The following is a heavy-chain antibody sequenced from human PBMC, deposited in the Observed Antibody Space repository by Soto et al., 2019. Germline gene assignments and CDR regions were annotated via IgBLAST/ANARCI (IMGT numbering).Heavy chain of an antibody. V-gene: IGHV3-30-3*01. D-gene: IGHD6-25*01. CDR3: ARSARKGGDYYYGMDV. CDR2: ISYDGSNK. J-gene: IGHJ6*02. Sequence: GGSLRLSCAASGFTFSSYAMHWVRQAPGKGLEWVAVISYDGSNKYYADSVKGRFTISRDNSKNTLYLQMNSLRAEDTAVYYCARSARKGGDYYYGMDVWGQGTTVTVSS. CDR1: GFTFSSYA.